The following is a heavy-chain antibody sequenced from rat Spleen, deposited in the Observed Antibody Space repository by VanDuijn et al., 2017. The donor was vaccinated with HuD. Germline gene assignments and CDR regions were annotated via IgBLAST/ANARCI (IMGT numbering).Heavy chain of an antibody. CDR1: GFIFSDYY. J-gene: IGHJ2*01. CDR3: ATRTGDGFDY. CDR2: ISSDGGST. Sequence: EVQLAESGGGLVQPGRSLKLSCAASGFIFSDYYMAWVRQAPTKGLEWVASISSDGGSTYYRDSGKGRFTISRDNAKSSLYLQMDSLRSEDTATYYCATRTGDGFDYWGQGVMVTVSS. V-gene: IGHV5-20*01. D-gene: IGHD4-2*01.